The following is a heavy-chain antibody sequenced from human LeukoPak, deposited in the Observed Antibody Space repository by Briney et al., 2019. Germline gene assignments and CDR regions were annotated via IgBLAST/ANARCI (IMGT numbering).Heavy chain of an antibody. CDR2: ISAYNGNT. CDR3: ARQLVVWLDRSGEGMDV. V-gene: IGHV1-18*01. J-gene: IGHJ6*02. CDR1: GYTFTSYG. Sequence: VASVKVSCKASGYTFTSYGISWVRQAPGQGLEWMGWISAYNGNTNYAQKLQGRVTMTTDTSTSTAYMELSSLRSEDTAVYYCARQLVVWLDRSGEGMDVWGQGTTVTVSS. D-gene: IGHD2-8*02.